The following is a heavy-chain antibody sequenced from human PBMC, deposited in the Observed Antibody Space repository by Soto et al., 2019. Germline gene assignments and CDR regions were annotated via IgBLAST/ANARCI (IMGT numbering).Heavy chain of an antibody. Sequence: SETLSLTCSVPGGSVSSYHYNWIRQAPGKGLEWLGYIYHSGKTFYNPALTGRVSMSLDTSKNQFSLTLNSVTAADTGLYFCALGGYMFGRPLGFWGLGTPVIV. J-gene: IGHJ1*01. CDR3: ALGGYMFGRPLGF. D-gene: IGHD5-18*01. CDR1: GGSVSSYH. CDR2: IYHSGKT. V-gene: IGHV4-59*02.